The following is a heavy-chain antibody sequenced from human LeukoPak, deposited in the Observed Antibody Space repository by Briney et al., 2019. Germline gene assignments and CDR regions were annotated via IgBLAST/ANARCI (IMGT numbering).Heavy chain of an antibody. D-gene: IGHD6-19*01. Sequence: GGSLGLSCAASGFTFSSYAMSWVRQAPGKGLEWVSAISGSGGSTYYADSVKGRFTISRDNSKNTLYLQMNSLRAEDTAVYYCAKDRAIAVAGTDDYWGQGTLVTVSS. J-gene: IGHJ4*02. CDR3: AKDRAIAVAGTDDY. V-gene: IGHV3-23*01. CDR2: ISGSGGST. CDR1: GFTFSSYA.